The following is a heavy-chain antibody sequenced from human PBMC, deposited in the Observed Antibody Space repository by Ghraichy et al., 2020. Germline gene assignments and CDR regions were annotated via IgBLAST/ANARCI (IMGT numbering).Heavy chain of an antibody. CDR1: GFTFSDYY. J-gene: IGHJ4*02. CDR2: ISSSSSYT. V-gene: IGHV3-11*06. D-gene: IGHD3-10*01. CDR3: ASPGYYGSGSYYTPFDY. Sequence: GSLRLSCAASGFTFSDYYMSWIRQAPGKGLEWVTYISSSSSYTNYADSVKGRFTISRDNAKNSLYLQMNSLRAEDTAVYYCASPGYYGSGSYYTPFDYWGQGTLVTVSS.